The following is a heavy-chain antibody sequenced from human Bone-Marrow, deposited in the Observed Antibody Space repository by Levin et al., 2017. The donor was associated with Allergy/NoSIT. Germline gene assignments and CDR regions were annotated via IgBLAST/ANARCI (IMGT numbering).Heavy chain of an antibody. J-gene: IGHJ6*02. CDR3: ARGASEYSSSWYDRVFYYYYGMDV. Sequence: GASVKVSCKASGYTFTSYDINWVRQATGQGLEWMGWMNPNSGNTGYAQKFQGRVTMTRNTSISTAYMELSSLRSEDTAVYYCARGASEYSSSWYDRVFYYYYGMDVWGQGTTVTVSS. CDR2: MNPNSGNT. D-gene: IGHD6-13*01. CDR1: GYTFTSYD. V-gene: IGHV1-8*01.